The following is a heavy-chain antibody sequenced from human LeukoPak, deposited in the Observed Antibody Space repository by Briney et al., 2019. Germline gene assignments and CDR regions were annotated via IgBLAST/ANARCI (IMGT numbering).Heavy chain of an antibody. V-gene: IGHV3-64*01. CDR3: ARDAAYVTFDY. CDR2: ISGDGDNT. D-gene: IGHD2-21*01. J-gene: IGHJ4*02. CDR1: GFTFRLYT. Sequence: GGSLSLFYAASGFTFRLYTMLWVRQARGKGLECVSVISGDGDNTYYANSVKGRFTISRDNSKNTLYLEMGSLRVEDRAVYYCARDAAYVTFDYWGQGTLVTVSS.